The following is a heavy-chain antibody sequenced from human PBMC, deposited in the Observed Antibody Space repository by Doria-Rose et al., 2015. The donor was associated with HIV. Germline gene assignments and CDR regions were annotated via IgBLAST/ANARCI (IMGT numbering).Heavy chain of an antibody. Sequence: GHYWGWIRQPPGKGLEWIGNIHHTGDTYYNPSLSGRVTMSVDTSKNQFSLKLYSVSGADTAVYYCGRGSGYPTAWTYYDPWGQGTLVSVPS. CDR3: GRGSGYPTAWTYYDP. CDR2: IHHTGDT. D-gene: IGHD1-7*01. J-gene: IGHJ5*02. V-gene: IGHV4-38-2*02. CDR1: GHY.